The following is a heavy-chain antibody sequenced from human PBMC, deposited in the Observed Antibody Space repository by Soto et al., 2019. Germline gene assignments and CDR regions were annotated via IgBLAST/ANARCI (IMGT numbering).Heavy chain of an antibody. CDR2: IYHGGTT. D-gene: IGHD2-2*01. CDR1: GGFISSVDSS. V-gene: IGHV4-30-2*01. J-gene: IGHJ5*02. CDR3: ARRRTGLFCSRNKCPGKLFAP. Sequence: SETLSLTCAVSGGFISSVDSSWIWIRQPPGRGLEWIGHIYHGGTTFYNPSLKSRVAISEDRSKNQFSLNLSSVTAADTAVYYCARRRTGLFCSRNKCPGKLFAPWGQGTLVTVSS.